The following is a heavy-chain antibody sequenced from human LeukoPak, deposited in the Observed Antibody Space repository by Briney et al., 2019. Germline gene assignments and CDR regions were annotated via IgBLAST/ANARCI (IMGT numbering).Heavy chain of an antibody. CDR1: GFTFSSYA. D-gene: IGHD6-13*01. J-gene: IGHJ4*02. CDR3: AKDIPDDGSSWYNFDY. V-gene: IGHV3-23*01. CDR2: ISGSGGST. Sequence: PGGSLRLSCAASGFTFSSYAMSWVRQAPGKGLEWVSAISGSGGSTYYADSVKGRFTISRDNSKNTLYLQMNSLRAEDTAVYYCAKDIPDDGSSWYNFDYWGQGTLVTVSS.